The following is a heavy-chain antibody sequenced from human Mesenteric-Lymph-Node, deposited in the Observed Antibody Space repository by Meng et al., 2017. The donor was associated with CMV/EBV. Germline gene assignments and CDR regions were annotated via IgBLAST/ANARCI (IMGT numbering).Heavy chain of an antibody. V-gene: IGHV3-21*01. Sequence: GGSLRLSCEASGFSFSYYGMNWVRQAPGKGLEWVSSITSSGNYMYYADSVKGRFTISGDSAKDSLYLQMNSLRVEDTAVYYCAREISMLRGGADWGQGTLVTVSS. CDR3: AREISMLRGGAD. CDR2: ITSSGNYM. J-gene: IGHJ4*02. CDR1: GFSFSYYG. D-gene: IGHD3-10*01.